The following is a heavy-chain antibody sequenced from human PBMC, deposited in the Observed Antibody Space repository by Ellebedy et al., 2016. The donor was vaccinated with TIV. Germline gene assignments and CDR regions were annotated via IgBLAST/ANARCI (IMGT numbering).Heavy chain of an antibody. CDR3: ARVCRAGTFDY. CDR1: GGSISSYY. J-gene: IGHJ4*02. D-gene: IGHD1-1*01. Sequence: SETLSLTXTVSGGSISSYYWSWIRQPPGKGLEWIGYIYYSGSTNYNPSLKSRVTISVDTSKNQFSLKLSSVTAADTAVYYCARVCRAGTFDYWGQGTLVTVSS. CDR2: IYYSGST. V-gene: IGHV4-59*01.